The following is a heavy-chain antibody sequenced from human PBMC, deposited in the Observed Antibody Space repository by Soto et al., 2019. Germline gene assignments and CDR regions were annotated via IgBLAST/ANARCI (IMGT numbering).Heavy chain of an antibody. D-gene: IGHD3-9*01. CDR2: IIPIFGTA. Sequence: SVKVSCKASGGTFSSYAISWVRQAPGQGLEWMGGIIPIFGTANYAQKFQGRVTITADKSTSTAYMELSSLRSEDTAVYYCASPDDILPGHTYEYFQHWGQGTLVTVSS. CDR3: ASPDDILPGHTYEYFQH. J-gene: IGHJ1*01. V-gene: IGHV1-69*06. CDR1: GGTFSSYA.